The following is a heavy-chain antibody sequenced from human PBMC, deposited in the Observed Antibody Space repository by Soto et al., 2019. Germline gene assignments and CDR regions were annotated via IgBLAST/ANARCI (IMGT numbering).Heavy chain of an antibody. CDR2: ISPIFGTA. CDR1: GGTFSSYA. D-gene: IGHD1-26*01. CDR3: ARKFSGSYYGPFDY. Sequence: QVQLVQSGAEVKKPGSSVKVSCKASGGTFSSYAISWVRQAPGQGLEWMGGISPIFGTANYAQKFQGRVTITADESTSTAYMELSSLRSEDTAVYYCARKFSGSYYGPFDYWGQGTLFTVSS. V-gene: IGHV1-69*01. J-gene: IGHJ4*02.